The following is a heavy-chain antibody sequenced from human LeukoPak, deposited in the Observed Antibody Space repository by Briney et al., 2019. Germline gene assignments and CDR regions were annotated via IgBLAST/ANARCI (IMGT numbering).Heavy chain of an antibody. Sequence: LSLTCAVYGGSFSGYYWSWIRQAPGKGLEWVSYISSSGSTIYYADSVKGRFTISRDNAKNSLYLQMNSLRAEDTAVYYCARARATACDYWGQGTLVTVSS. V-gene: IGHV3-11*01. CDR3: ARARATACDY. D-gene: IGHD5-12*01. CDR1: GGSFSGYY. CDR2: ISSSGSTI. J-gene: IGHJ4*02.